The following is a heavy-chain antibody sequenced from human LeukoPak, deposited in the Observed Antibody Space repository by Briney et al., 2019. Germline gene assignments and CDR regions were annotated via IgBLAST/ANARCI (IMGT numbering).Heavy chain of an antibody. CDR2: INANSGDT. J-gene: IGHJ1*01. CDR1: RYTFTAYY. V-gene: IGHV1-2*02. Sequence: ASVKVSCKTSRYTFTAYYLHCVRQAPRQGPEWMGWINANSGDTYYVQKFKGRITMTRDTSINTAYMELNRLIPDDTAVYYCARVVDVGVPGFQHWGRGTLVTVSS. D-gene: IGHD1-26*01. CDR3: ARVVDVGVPGFQH.